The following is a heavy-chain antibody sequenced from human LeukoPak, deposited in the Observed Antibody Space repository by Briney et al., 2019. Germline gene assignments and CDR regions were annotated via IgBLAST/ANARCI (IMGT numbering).Heavy chain of an antibody. Sequence: SVKVSCKASGGTFSNYAISWVRQAPGQGLEWMGGIITNFGTANYAQKYQGRVTITADESTSTVYMELSSLRSEDTAVYYCARPRTYYDFWRGYPPFDYWGQGTLVTVSS. CDR3: ARPRTYYDFWRGYPPFDY. V-gene: IGHV1-69*13. CDR1: GGTFSNYA. D-gene: IGHD3-3*01. CDR2: IITNFGTA. J-gene: IGHJ4*02.